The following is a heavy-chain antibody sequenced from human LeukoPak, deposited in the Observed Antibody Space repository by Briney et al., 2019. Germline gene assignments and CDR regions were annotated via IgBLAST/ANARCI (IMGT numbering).Heavy chain of an antibody. CDR3: ARQWSSGWSFFDY. Sequence: GESLKISCKGSGYIFITYWIGWVRQMPGKGLEWVGIIYPGDSDTRYSPSFQGQVTISADKSISTAYLQWSSLKASDTAMYYCARQWSSGWSFFDYWGQGTLVTVSS. CDR1: GYIFITYW. D-gene: IGHD6-19*01. CDR2: IYPGDSDT. V-gene: IGHV5-51*01. J-gene: IGHJ4*02.